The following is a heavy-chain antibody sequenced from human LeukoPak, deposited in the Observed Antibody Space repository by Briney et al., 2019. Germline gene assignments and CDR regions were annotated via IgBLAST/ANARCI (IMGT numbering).Heavy chain of an antibody. V-gene: IGHV3-30*01. CDR3: ARDLGYYYYMDV. D-gene: IGHD7-27*01. Sequence: GRSLRLSCAASGFTFSSYAMPWVRQAPGKGLEWVAVISYDGSNKYYADSVKGRFTISRDNSKNTLYLQMNSLRAEDTAVYYCARDLGYYYYMDVWGKGTTVTVSS. CDR2: ISYDGSNK. J-gene: IGHJ6*03. CDR1: GFTFSSYA.